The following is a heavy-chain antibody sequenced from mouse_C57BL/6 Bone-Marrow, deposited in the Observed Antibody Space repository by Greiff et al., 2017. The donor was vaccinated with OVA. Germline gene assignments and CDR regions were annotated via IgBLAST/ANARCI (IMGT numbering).Heavy chain of an antibody. CDR3: ARMPSTYYFDY. D-gene: IGHD4-1*02. Sequence: EVKLVESGGDLVKPGGSLKLSCAASGFTFSSYGMSWVRQTPDKRLEWVATISSGGSYTYYPDSVKGRFAISRDNATTTLYLQMSSLKSEDTAMYYCARMPSTYYFDYWGQGTTLTVSS. CDR1: GFTFSSYG. J-gene: IGHJ2*01. CDR2: ISSGGSYT. V-gene: IGHV5-6*01.